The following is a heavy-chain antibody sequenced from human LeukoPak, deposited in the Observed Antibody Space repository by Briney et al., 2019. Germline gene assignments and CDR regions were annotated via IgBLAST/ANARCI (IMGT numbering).Heavy chain of an antibody. J-gene: IGHJ6*03. Sequence: PGGSLRLSCAASGITFSNYVMSWVRQAPGKGLEWVSAISASGGSTYNADSVKGRFTISRDNSKNTLYLQMNSLRVEDTAVYYCAKGILGCSSTSCYGYMDVWGKGTTVTVSS. V-gene: IGHV3-23*01. CDR2: ISASGGST. CDR3: AKGILGCSSTSCYGYMDV. D-gene: IGHD2-2*01. CDR1: GITFSNYV.